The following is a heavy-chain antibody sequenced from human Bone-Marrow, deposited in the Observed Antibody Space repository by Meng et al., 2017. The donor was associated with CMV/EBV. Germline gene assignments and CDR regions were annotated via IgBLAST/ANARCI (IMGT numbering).Heavy chain of an antibody. Sequence: ASGGTFSSYAISWVRQAPGQGLEWMGGIIPIFGTANYAQKFQGRVTITADKSTSTTYMELSSLRSEDTAVYYCARDSGSGYGSFTFDYWGQGTLVTVS. J-gene: IGHJ4*02. CDR2: IIPIFGTA. D-gene: IGHD6-25*01. CDR1: GGTFSSYA. CDR3: ARDSGSGYGSFTFDY. V-gene: IGHV1-69*06.